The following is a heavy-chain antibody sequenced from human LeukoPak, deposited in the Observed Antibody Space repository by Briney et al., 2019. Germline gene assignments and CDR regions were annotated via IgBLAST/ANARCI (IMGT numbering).Heavy chain of an antibody. J-gene: IGHJ5*02. V-gene: IGHV5-51*01. CDR3: ARGEGYYDSSGSHAWFAP. CDR2: IYPGDSDT. D-gene: IGHD3-22*01. CDR1: GYSFTSYW. Sequence: GESLKISCKGSGYSFTSYWIGWVRQMPGKGLEWMGIIYPGDSDTRYSPSFQGQVTISADKSISTAYPQWSSLKASDTAMYYCARGEGYYDSSGSHAWFAPWGQGTLVTVSS.